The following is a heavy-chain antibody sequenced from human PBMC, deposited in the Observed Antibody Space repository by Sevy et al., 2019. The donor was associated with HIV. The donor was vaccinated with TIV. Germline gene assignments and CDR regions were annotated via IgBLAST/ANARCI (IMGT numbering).Heavy chain of an antibody. CDR2: ISSSSSSI. V-gene: IGHV3-48*01. CDR3: ARDSAVGAFDI. J-gene: IGHJ3*02. Sequence: GGSLRLSCAASGFIFSSYSMNWVRQAPGKGVEWVSNISSSSSSIYYADSVKGRFTISRDNAKNSLYLQMNSLRAEDTAVYYCARDSAVGAFDIWGQGTMVTVSS. CDR1: GFIFSSYS. D-gene: IGHD2-15*01.